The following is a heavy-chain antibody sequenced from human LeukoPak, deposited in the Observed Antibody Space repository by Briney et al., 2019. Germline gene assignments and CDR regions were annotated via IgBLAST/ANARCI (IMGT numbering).Heavy chain of an antibody. V-gene: IGHV3-20*04. D-gene: IGHD6-19*01. J-gene: IGHJ2*01. CDR2: INWNGGST. Sequence: GGSLRLSCAASGSNFDDYGMAWVRQGPGQGLEWVSGINWNGGSTGYADSVKGRFTISRDNAKNLLYLQMNSVRAEDTALYYCAGGDSSGWYFDLWGRGTLVTVSS. CDR3: AGGDSSGWYFDL. CDR1: GSNFDDYG.